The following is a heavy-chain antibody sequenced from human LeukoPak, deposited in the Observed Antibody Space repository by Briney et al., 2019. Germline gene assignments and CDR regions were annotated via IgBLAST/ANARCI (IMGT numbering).Heavy chain of an antibody. Sequence: GASVKVSCKASGYTLTSYDINWVRQATGQGLEWMGWMNPSSGKTGYAQKFQGRISMTRNTSISTAYMELSSLRSEDTAVYYGARETPSRYFDYWGQGTLVTVSS. CDR2: MNPSSGKT. D-gene: IGHD4-23*01. CDR3: ARETPSRYFDY. V-gene: IGHV1-8*01. CDR1: GYTLTSYD. J-gene: IGHJ4*02.